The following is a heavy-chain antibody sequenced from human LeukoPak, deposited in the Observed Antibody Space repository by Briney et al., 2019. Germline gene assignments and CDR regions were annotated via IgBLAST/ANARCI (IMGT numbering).Heavy chain of an antibody. CDR3: ARGRGGYYYDY. CDR2: ISSSSSSI. J-gene: IGHJ4*02. Sequence: GGSLRLSCVASGFTFSGYSMDWVRQAPGKGLEWVSYISSSSSSIYYADSVKGRSTISRDNAKNSLYLQMNSLRAEDTAVYYCARGRGGYYYDYWGQGTLVTVSS. D-gene: IGHD3-22*01. V-gene: IGHV3-48*01. CDR1: GFTFSGYS.